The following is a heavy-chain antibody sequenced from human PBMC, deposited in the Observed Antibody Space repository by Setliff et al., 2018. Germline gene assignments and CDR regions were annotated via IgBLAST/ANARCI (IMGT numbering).Heavy chain of an antibody. J-gene: IGHJ6*03. CDR1: GYTFTSYG. CDR2: IIPILAIA. D-gene: IGHD4-17*01. Sequence: SVKVSCKASGYTFTSYGISWVRQAPGQGLEWMGGIIPILAIANYAQKFQGRVTITADKSTSTAYMELSSLRSEDTAVYYCARGGLRGPLNYYYYYMDVWGKGTTVTVSS. CDR3: ARGGLRGPLNYYYYYMDV. V-gene: IGHV1-69*10.